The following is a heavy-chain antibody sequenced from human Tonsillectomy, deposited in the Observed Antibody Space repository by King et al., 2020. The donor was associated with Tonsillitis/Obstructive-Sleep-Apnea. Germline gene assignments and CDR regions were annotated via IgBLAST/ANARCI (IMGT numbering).Heavy chain of an antibody. CDR3: AFEAAYGIYY. Sequence: QLVQSGAEVKKPGASVKVSCKASGYTFTSYGISWVRQAPGQGLEWMGWLSAYNGITNYSQKLQGRVTMSTDTSTSTAYMEVSSLRSDGTAVYYCAFEAAYGIYYWGQRTLVTVSS. V-gene: IGHV1-18*01. CDR1: GYTFTSYG. J-gene: IGHJ4*02. D-gene: IGHD2-15*01. CDR2: LSAYNGIT.